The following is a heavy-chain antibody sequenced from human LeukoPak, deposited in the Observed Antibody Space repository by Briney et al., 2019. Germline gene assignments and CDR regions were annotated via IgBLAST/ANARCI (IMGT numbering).Heavy chain of an antibody. D-gene: IGHD5/OR15-5a*01. CDR1: GFTFSSYG. CDR2: ISGSGGST. Sequence: GGSLRLSCAASGFTFSSYGMSWVRQAPGKGLEWVSAISGSGGSTYYADSVKGRFTISRDNSKNTLYLQMNSLRAEDTAVYYCTRQPTTLDGSKFMSTDHWGQGTLVTVSS. V-gene: IGHV3-23*01. J-gene: IGHJ4*02. CDR3: TRQPTTLDGSKFMSTDH.